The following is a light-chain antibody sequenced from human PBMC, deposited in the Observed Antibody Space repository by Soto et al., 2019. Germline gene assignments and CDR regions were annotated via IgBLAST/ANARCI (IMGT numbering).Light chain of an antibody. CDR3: AAWDASLNGYV. J-gene: IGLJ1*01. CDR2: NSY. CDR1: SSNIGSKT. V-gene: IGLV1-44*01. Sequence: QCALTQPHSASGTPVRRVTISCSGSSSNIGSKTVNWYQQLPGTVPKLLIYNSYQRPSGVPDRFSGSKSGTSASLAISGLQSEDEADYYCAAWDASLNGYVFGAGTKVTVL.